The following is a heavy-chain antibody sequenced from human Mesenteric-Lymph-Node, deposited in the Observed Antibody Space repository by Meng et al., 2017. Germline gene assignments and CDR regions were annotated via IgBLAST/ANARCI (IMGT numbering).Heavy chain of an antibody. D-gene: IGHD3-22*01. CDR2: IYYSGST. Sequence: AHLREGAPGPVTPSQHLSLTCTVSGVSITRITWGTWVRWPPGKGLEWIGEIYYSGSTYYNPSLKSRVTISVDTSKNQFSLKLSSVTAADTAVYYCARGYYYDSSGYYYVSWYFDLWGRGTLVTVSS. V-gene: IGHV4-4*02. CDR1: GVSITRITW. J-gene: IGHJ2*01. CDR3: ARGYYYDSSGYYYVSWYFDL.